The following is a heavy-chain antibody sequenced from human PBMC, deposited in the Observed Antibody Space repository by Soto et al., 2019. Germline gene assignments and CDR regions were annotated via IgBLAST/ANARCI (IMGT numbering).Heavy chain of an antibody. V-gene: IGHV4-34*01. Sequence: SETLSLTCAVYGGSFSGYYWSWIRQPPGRGLEWIGEINHSGSTNYNPSLKSRVTISVDTSKNQFSLKLSSVTAADTAVYYCARGFPHYGSGSYYRAYYYYYYMDVWGKGTTVTVSS. CDR3: ARGFPHYGSGSYYRAYYYYYYMDV. J-gene: IGHJ6*03. CDR1: GGSFSGYY. CDR2: INHSGST. D-gene: IGHD3-10*01.